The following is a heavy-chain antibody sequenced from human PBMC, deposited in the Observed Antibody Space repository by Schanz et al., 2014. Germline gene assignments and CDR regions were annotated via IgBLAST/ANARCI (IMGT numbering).Heavy chain of an antibody. D-gene: IGHD5-12*01. CDR2: IWYDGSNK. V-gene: IGHV3-30*02. CDR1: EFTFSSYK. Sequence: VQLVESGGGLVQPGGSLRLSCAASEFTFSSYKMNWVRQAPGKGLEWVAFIWYDGSNKYYADSVKGRFTISRDNSKNTLYLQMNSLRTEDTAVYYCASPSGYSDYGTYFDFWGQGTLVTVSS. J-gene: IGHJ4*02. CDR3: ASPSGYSDYGTYFDF.